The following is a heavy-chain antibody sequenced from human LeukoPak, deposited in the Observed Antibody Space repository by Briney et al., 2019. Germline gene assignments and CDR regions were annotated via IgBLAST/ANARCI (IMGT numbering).Heavy chain of an antibody. J-gene: IGHJ3*02. CDR1: GGSFSGYY. V-gene: IGHV4-34*01. CDR2: INHSGST. CDR3: ARPHYSSGWTDAFDI. D-gene: IGHD6-19*01. Sequence: SETLSLTCAVYGGSFSGYYWSWIRQPPGKGLEWIGEINHSGSTNYNPSLESRVTISVDTSKNQFSLKLSSVTAADTAVYYCARPHYSSGWTDAFDIWGQGTMVTVSS.